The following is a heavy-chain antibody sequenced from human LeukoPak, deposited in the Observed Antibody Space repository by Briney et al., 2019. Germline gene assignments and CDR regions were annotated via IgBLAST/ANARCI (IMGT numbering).Heavy chain of an antibody. D-gene: IGHD6-13*01. V-gene: IGHV4-39*07. J-gene: IGHJ4*02. Sequence: SETLSLTCSVSGGSISSSSYYWGWIRQPPGKGLEWIGSIYYSGSTYYNPSLKSRVTISVDTSKNQLSLKLSSVTAADTAVYYCAREGRIAAAGSRWGYDYWGQGTLVTVSS. CDR2: IYYSGST. CDR3: AREGRIAAAGSRWGYDY. CDR1: GGSISSSSYY.